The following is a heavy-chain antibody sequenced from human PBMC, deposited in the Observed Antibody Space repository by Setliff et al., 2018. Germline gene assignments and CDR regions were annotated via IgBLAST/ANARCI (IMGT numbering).Heavy chain of an antibody. CDR2: VSGDNDSR. D-gene: IGHD3-22*01. J-gene: IGHJ4*02. V-gene: IGHV1-18*01. CDR3: ATDPHYDSSAYYSNFDY. CDR1: GYTFINYG. Sequence: GASVKVSCKASGYTFINYGISWVRQAPGQGLEWMGWVSGDNDSRGYAQKLQGRVTMTTDTSTSTAYMELRSLRSEDTAVYYCATDPHYDSSAYYSNFDYWGQGTLVTVSS.